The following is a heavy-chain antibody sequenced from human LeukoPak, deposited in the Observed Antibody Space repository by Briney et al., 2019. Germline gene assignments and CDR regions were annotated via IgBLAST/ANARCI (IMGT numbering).Heavy chain of an antibody. V-gene: IGHV3-48*04. CDR1: GFTFSSYS. Sequence: PGGSLRLSCAASGFTFSSYSMNWVRQAPGKGLEWVSYISSSSSTIYYADSVKGRFTISRDNAKNSLYLQMNSLRAGDTAVYCCAREPYPDSSGYYFDYWGQGTLVTVSS. D-gene: IGHD3-22*01. CDR3: AREPYPDSSGYYFDY. J-gene: IGHJ4*02. CDR2: ISSSSSTI.